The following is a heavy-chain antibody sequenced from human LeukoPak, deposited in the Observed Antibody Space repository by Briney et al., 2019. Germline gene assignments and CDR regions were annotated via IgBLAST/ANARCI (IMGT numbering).Heavy chain of an antibody. D-gene: IGHD2-2*01. V-gene: IGHV4-59*11. CDR1: GGSISGHY. J-gene: IGHJ5*02. CDR2: IYYSGTT. CDR3: AQDGCSSCWLDP. Sequence: SETLSLTCTVSGGSISGHYWSWIRQPPGKGLEWIGYIYYSGTTLYNSSLKSRVTISVDTSKNQFSLKLSSVTAADTAVYYCAQDGCSSCWLDPWGQGTLVTVSS.